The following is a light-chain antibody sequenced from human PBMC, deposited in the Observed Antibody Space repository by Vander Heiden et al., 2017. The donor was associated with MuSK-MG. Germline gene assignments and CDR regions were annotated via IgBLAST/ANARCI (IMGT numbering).Light chain of an antibody. CDR3: QAWSSSTVV. V-gene: IGLV3-1*01. CDR1: KLGAKS. J-gene: IGLJ2*01. Sequence: YELTQPPSWSVSLGQTARITCSGDKLGAKSARWYQPQPGQSPVLLIYHDSNRLSGIPERFSGSNCGNTATLTISGSQAVDEADYYCQAWSSSTVVFGGGTKLTVL. CDR2: HDS.